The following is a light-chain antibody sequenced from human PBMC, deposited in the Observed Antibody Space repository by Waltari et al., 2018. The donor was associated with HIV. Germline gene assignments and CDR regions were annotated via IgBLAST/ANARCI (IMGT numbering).Light chain of an antibody. J-gene: IGKJ2*01. CDR1: QRVNNN. CDR3: QHYNNWPPDT. CDR2: DAS. Sequence: DIVMTQSPVILSVSPGERATLSCRASQRVNNNLAWYQQKPGQAPRLLIYDASTRATGIPARFSGSGSGTEFTLTISSLQSEDFVLYYCQHYNNWPPDTFGQGTKLEIK. V-gene: IGKV3-15*01.